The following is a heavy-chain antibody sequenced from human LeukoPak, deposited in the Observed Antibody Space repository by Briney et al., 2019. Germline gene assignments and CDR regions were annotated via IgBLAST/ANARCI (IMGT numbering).Heavy chain of an antibody. CDR1: GGSINNYY. D-gene: IGHD3-10*01. CDR2: IYYSGST. V-gene: IGHV4-59*08. Sequence: SETLSLTCTVSGGSINNYYWSWVRQPPGKGLEWIGYIYYSGSTNYNPSLKSRVTISVDTSKNQFSLKLSSVTAADTAVYYCARLHMVRGANWFDPWGQGTLVTVSS. J-gene: IGHJ5*02. CDR3: ARLHMVRGANWFDP.